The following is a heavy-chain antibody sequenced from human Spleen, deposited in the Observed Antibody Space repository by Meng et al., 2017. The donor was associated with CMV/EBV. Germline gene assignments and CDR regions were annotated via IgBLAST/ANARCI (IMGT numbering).Heavy chain of an antibody. Sequence: FSDYNMSRITQAAGKELEWVTYISSGGSTVYYADSVKGRFTISRENGKNSVYLQMNSLRAEETAVYYCARSLLYNWDPPVYFFDYWGQGVLVTVSS. D-gene: IGHD1-20*01. CDR3: ARSLLYNWDPPVYFFDY. V-gene: IGHV3-11*04. J-gene: IGHJ4*02. CDR1: FSDYN. CDR2: ISSGGSTV.